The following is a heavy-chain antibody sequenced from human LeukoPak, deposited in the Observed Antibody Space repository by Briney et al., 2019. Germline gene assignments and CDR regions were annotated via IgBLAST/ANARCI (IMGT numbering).Heavy chain of an antibody. J-gene: IGHJ5*02. Sequence: PGGSLRLSCAASGFTFSSYSMNWVRQAPGKGLEWVSSISSSSSYIYYADSVKDRFTISRDNAKNSPYLQMNSLRAEDTAVYYCARASGDMIVLNWFDPWGQGTLVTVSS. V-gene: IGHV3-21*01. CDR1: GFTFSSYS. CDR3: ARASGDMIVLNWFDP. D-gene: IGHD3-22*01. CDR2: ISSSSSYI.